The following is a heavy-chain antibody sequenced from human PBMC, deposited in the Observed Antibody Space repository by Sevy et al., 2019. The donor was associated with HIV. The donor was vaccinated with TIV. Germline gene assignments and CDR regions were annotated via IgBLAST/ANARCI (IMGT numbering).Heavy chain of an antibody. V-gene: IGHV1-69*13. J-gene: IGHJ5*02. CDR3: AREIVVVVAATHGGTWFDP. Sequence: ASVKVSCKASGGTFSSYAISWVRQAPGQGLEWMGGIIPIFGTANYAQTFQGRVTITADESTSTAYMELSSLRSEDTAVYYCAREIVVVVAATHGGTWFDPWGQGTLVTVSS. D-gene: IGHD2-15*01. CDR1: GGTFSSYA. CDR2: IIPIFGTA.